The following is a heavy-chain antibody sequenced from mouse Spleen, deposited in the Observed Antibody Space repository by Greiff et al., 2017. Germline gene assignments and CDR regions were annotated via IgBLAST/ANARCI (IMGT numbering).Heavy chain of an antibody. CDR3: ARSYDYFFDY. CDR2: IYPGSGST. CDR1: GYTFTSYW. D-gene: IGHD2-4*01. Sequence: QVHVKQPGAELVKPGASVKLSCKASGYTFTSYWMHWVKQRPGRGLEWIGDIYPGSGSTNYNEKFKSKATLTVDTSSSAAYMQLSSLTSEDSAVYFCARSYDYFFDYWGQGTTLTVSS. J-gene: IGHJ2*01. V-gene: IGHV1-55*01.